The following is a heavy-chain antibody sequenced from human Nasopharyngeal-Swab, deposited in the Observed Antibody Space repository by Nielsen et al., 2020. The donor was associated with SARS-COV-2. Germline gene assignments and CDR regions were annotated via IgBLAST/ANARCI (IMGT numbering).Heavy chain of an antibody. J-gene: IGHJ3*02. Sequence: GESLKISCAASGFTISNYGMNWVRQAPGKGLEWVSHMSSSGGTIYYADSVKGRFTISRDNAKNSIYLQMNSLRAEDMAVYYCRGWLATFDIWGQGTLVTVSS. V-gene: IGHV3-48*03. CDR3: RGWLATFDI. CDR2: MSSSGGTI. D-gene: IGHD3-22*01. CDR1: GFTISNYG.